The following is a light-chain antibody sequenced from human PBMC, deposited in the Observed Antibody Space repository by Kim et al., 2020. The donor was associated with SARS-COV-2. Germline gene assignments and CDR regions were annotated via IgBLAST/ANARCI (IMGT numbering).Light chain of an antibody. Sequence: SSELTQDPAVSVALGQTVTITCQGDSLKNYYATWYQQKPRQAPSLVIFGKDKRPSGIPDRFSGSNSGNTASLTISGAQAEDEGDYYCNSRDISGNHWVFGGGTKVTVL. V-gene: IGLV3-19*01. CDR3: NSRDISGNHWV. CDR2: GKD. CDR1: SLKNYY. J-gene: IGLJ2*01.